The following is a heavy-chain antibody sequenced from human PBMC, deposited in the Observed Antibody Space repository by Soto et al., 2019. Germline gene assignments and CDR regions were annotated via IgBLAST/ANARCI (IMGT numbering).Heavy chain of an antibody. CDR1: GYTFTGYY. D-gene: IGHD3-10*01. V-gene: IGHV1-2*04. Sequence: ASVKVSCKASGYTFTGYYMHWVRQAPGQGLEWMGWINPNSGGTNYAQKFQGWVTMTRDTSISTAYMELSRLRSDDTAVYYCARGRELLWFGELSTSAFDIWGQGTMGTVSS. CDR3: ARGRELLWFGELSTSAFDI. J-gene: IGHJ3*02. CDR2: INPNSGGT.